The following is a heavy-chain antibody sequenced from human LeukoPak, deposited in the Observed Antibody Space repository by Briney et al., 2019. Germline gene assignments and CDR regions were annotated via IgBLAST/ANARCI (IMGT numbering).Heavy chain of an antibody. CDR3: ARAPLGMGFDS. Sequence: PGGSLRLSCAASRFTFSTYAMTWVRQAPGEGLGWVSSITSSGGGKYYADSVRGRFTISRDNSKNTLYLQMKRLRVEDTAIYYCARAPLGMGFDSWGQGTLVTVSS. CDR2: ITSSGGGK. D-gene: IGHD3-3*01. CDR1: RFTFSTYA. V-gene: IGHV3-23*01. J-gene: IGHJ5*01.